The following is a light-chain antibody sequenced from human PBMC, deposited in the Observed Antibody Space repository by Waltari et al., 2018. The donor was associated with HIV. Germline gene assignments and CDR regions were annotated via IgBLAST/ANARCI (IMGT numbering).Light chain of an antibody. CDR3: CSYKSRSTLV. J-gene: IGLJ3*02. Sequence: QSALTQPASVSGSPGQSITISCTGTIRDIGGYDSVSWYQQHPDKAPKLIIYDVSNRPSGVSNRFSASKSHNTASLTISGLQPEDEADYYCCSYKSRSTLVFGGGTQLTVL. V-gene: IGLV2-14*03. CDR2: DVS. CDR1: IRDIGGYDS.